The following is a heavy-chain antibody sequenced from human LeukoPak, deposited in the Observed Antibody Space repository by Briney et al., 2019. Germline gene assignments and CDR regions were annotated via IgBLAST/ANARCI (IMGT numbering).Heavy chain of an antibody. J-gene: IGHJ4*02. CDR2: ISGSGDST. D-gene: IGHD3-10*01. CDR1: GFTFDDYA. V-gene: IGHV3-23*01. Sequence: GGSLRLSCAASGFTFDDYAMSWVRQVPGKGLEWVSAISGSGDSTYYADSVKGRFTISRDNSKSTLYVQMNSLRAEDTAVYYCAKYDYYSSGIHWGQGTLVTVSS. CDR3: AKYDYYSSGIH.